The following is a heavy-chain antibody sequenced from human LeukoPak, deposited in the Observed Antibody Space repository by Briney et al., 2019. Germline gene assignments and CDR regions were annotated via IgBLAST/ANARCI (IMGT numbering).Heavy chain of an antibody. CDR1: GDTFINDY. CDR3: ARGNDGWPHYYYYFMDV. V-gene: IGHV1-46*01. CDR2: SNPGGGAT. J-gene: IGHJ6*03. Sequence: AASVKVSCKASGDTFINDYIHWVRQAPGQGLEWMGVSNPGGGATTYAQKFQGRVTMTRDMSTSTVYMELRSLRSADTAVYYCARGNDGWPHYYYYFMDVWGKGTTVTVSS. D-gene: IGHD1-1*01.